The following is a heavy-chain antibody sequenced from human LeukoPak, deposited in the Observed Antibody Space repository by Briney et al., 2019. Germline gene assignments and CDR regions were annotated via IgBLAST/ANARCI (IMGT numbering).Heavy chain of an antibody. V-gene: IGHV3-30*03. CDR3: ARGGGLPFDY. D-gene: IGHD3-16*01. CDR1: GFTFSSYA. CDR2: ISSDGGNK. J-gene: IGHJ4*02. Sequence: GGSLRLSCAASGFTFSSYAMHWVRQAPGKGLEWLAVISSDGGNKFYRDSVKGRFTISRDNAKNSLYLQMNSLRAEVTAVYYCARGGGLPFDYWGQGTLVTVSS.